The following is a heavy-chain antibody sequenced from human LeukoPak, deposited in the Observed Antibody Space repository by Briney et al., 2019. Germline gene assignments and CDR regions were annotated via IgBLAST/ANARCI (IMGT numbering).Heavy chain of an antibody. Sequence: QPGGSLRLSCAASGFTFDDYGMSWVRQAPGKGLEWVSRINRDGSSTSYADSVKGRFTISRDNAKNTLYLQMNSLRAEDTAVYYCARGGGYSYGSFDYWGQGTLVTVSS. V-gene: IGHV3-74*01. CDR2: INRDGSST. J-gene: IGHJ4*02. D-gene: IGHD5-18*01. CDR1: GFTFDDYG. CDR3: ARGGGYSYGSFDY.